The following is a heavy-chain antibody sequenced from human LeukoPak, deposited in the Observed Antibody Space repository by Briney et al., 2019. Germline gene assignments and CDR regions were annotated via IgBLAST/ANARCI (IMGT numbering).Heavy chain of an antibody. J-gene: IGHJ4*02. D-gene: IGHD1-26*01. CDR1: GFTFSSYG. CDR3: AKDPFVNYSGSYSDLDY. CDR2: IRYDGSNK. V-gene: IGHV3-30*02. Sequence: GGSLRLSCAASGFTFSSYGMHWVRQAPGKGLEWVAFIRYDGSNKYYADSVKGRFTISRDNSKNTLYLQMNSLRAEDTAVYYCAKDPFVNYSGSYSDLDYWGQGTLVTVSS.